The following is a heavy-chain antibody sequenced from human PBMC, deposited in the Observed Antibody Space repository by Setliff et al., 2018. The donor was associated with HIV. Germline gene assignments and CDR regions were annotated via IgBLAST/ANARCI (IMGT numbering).Heavy chain of an antibody. D-gene: IGHD2-2*01. Sequence: PGGSLRLSCAASGFTFSTYSLNWVRQAPGKGLEWVSYISEGGYDTYYADSVKGRFTISRDNSKNTLYLQMNSLRAEDTAVYFCAKGAVPAAIGGYYFDSWGQGTLVTVSS. V-gene: IGHV3-23*01. CDR3: AKGAVPAAIGGYYFDS. CDR1: GFTFSTYS. CDR2: ISEGGYDT. J-gene: IGHJ4*02.